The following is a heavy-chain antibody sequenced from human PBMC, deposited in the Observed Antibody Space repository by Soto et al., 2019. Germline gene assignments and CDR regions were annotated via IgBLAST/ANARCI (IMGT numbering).Heavy chain of an antibody. D-gene: IGHD3-3*01. V-gene: IGHV3-30*18. CDR2: ISYDGSNK. CDR3: AKPFLEWRDRGSYFDY. Sequence: GGSLRLSCAASGFTFSSYGMHWVRQAPGKGLEWVVVISYDGSNKYYADSVKGRFTIPRDNSKNTLYLQMNSLRAEDTAVYYCAKPFLEWRDRGSYFDYWGQGTLVTVSS. CDR1: GFTFSSYG. J-gene: IGHJ4*02.